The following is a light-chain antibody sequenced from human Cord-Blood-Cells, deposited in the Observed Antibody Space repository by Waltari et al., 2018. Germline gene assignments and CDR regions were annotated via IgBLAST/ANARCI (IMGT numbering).Light chain of an antibody. CDR1: QSISSW. Sequence: DIQMTQSPSTLSASVGDRVTITCRASQSISSWLAWYQQKPGKAPKLLIYKASSLESGVPSRFNGSGSGTEFTLTISSLQPDDFATYYCHQYNSYSYTFGQGTKLEIK. V-gene: IGKV1-5*03. CDR2: KAS. J-gene: IGKJ2*01. CDR3: HQYNSYSYT.